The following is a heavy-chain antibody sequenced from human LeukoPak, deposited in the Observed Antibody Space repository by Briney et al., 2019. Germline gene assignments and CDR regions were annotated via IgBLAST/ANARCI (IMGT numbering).Heavy chain of an antibody. D-gene: IGHD6-19*01. CDR2: ISANGGST. J-gene: IGHJ4*02. Sequence: GGSLRLSCAASGFTFRSYAMSWVRQAPGKGLEWVSAISANGGSTYYADSVKGRFTISRDNSKNTLYLQMNSLRADDTAVYYCARDLGWYGTRYFDYWGQGTLVTVSS. CDR3: ARDLGWYGTRYFDY. V-gene: IGHV3-23*01. CDR1: GFTFRSYA.